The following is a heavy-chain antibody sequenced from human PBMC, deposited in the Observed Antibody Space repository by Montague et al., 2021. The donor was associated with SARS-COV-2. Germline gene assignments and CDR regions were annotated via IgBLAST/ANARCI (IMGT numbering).Heavy chain of an antibody. CDR1: DGSFSDYS. J-gene: IGHJ4*02. CDR3: ARGRQHINMVVVVVTGGEYYFDF. V-gene: IGHV4-34*01. CDR2: INHRGST. D-gene: IGHD3-22*01. Sequence: SETLSLICAVYDGSFSDYSWTWIRQPPGKGLEWIGEINHRGSTNYNPSLKSRVTISVDTSKNQFSLKMTSVTAADTAVYYCARGRQHINMVVVVVTGGEYYFDFWGQGTLVAVPS.